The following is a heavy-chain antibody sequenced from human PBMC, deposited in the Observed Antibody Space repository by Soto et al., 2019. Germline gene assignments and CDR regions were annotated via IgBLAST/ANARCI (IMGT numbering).Heavy chain of an antibody. V-gene: IGHV4-30-4*01. J-gene: IGHJ1*01. CDR3: ARDLDGLHDDTSGPFPRPG. CDR2: IHSIGSI. CDR1: GGSISSDDYY. D-gene: IGHD3-22*01. Sequence: SETLSLTCTVSGGSISSDDYYWSWIRQAPGRGLEWIGYIHSIGSIYYTPSLKSRATMSIDTAGNQFSLNVSSVTVADTAVYYCARDLDGLHDDTSGPFPRPGWGQGTLVTVSS.